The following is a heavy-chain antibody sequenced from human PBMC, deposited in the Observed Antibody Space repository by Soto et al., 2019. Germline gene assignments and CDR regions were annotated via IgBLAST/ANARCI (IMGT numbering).Heavy chain of an antibody. CDR2: IYYSGST. CDR3: ARGSLEGAPAFDY. Sequence: PSETLSLTCTVSGGSISSGGYYWSWIRQHPGKGLEWIGYIYYSGSTYYNPSLKSRVTISVDTSKNQFSLKLSSVTAADTAVYYCARGSLEGAPAFDYWGQGTLVTVSS. J-gene: IGHJ4*02. D-gene: IGHD1-26*01. CDR1: GGSISSGGYY. V-gene: IGHV4-31*03.